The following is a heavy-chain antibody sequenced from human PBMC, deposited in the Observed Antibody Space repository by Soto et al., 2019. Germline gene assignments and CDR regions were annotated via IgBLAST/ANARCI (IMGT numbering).Heavy chain of an antibody. CDR2: IYYSGST. Sequence: SETLSLTCTVSGGSISSGGYYWSWIRQHPGKGLEWIGYIYYSGSTYYNPSLKSRVTISVDTSKNQFSLKLSSVTAADTAVYYCARGRYCSSTSCYTARFDPWGQGTPVTVSS. V-gene: IGHV4-31*03. CDR3: ARGRYCSSTSCYTARFDP. CDR1: GGSISSGGYY. D-gene: IGHD2-2*02. J-gene: IGHJ5*02.